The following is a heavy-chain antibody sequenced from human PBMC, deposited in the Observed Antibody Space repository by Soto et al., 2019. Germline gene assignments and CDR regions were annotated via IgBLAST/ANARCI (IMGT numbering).Heavy chain of an antibody. CDR1: GYTFTIYD. J-gene: IGHJ4*02. V-gene: IGHV1-8*01. CDR2: MNPNSGNT. D-gene: IGHD5-12*01. Sequence: QVQLVQSGAEVKKPGASVKVSCKTSGYTFTIYDINWVRQATGQGLEWMGWMNPNSGNTGYAQKFQGRVTMTRDTSISTAYMELNILRSDDTAIYYCVRSQGDNVAFHDYWGQGTLVTVSS. CDR3: VRSQGDNVAFHDY.